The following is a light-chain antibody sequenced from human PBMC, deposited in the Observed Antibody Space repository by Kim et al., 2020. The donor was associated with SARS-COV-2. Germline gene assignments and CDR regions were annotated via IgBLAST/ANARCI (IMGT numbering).Light chain of an antibody. CDR1: KLGDKF. J-gene: IGLJ2*01. CDR2: QDS. V-gene: IGLV3-1*01. Sequence: GAPGQTASITCSGDKLGDKFACWYQQKPGQAPVLVIYQDSKRPSGIPERFSGSNPGNTATLTISGTQAMDEADYYCQAWDSSTVVFGGGTQLTVL. CDR3: QAWDSSTVV.